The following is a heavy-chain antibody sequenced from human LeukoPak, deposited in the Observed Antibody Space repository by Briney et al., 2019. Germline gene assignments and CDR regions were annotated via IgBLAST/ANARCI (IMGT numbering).Heavy chain of an antibody. CDR3: ARDRCSGGSCYGMDV. CDR1: GFTFSSYS. V-gene: IGHV3-21*01. CDR2: ISSSSSYI. J-gene: IGHJ6*02. D-gene: IGHD2-15*01. Sequence: LGGSLRLSCAASGFTFSSYSMNWVRQAPGKGLEWVSSISSSSSYIYYADSVKGRFTISRDNAKNSLYLQMNSLRAEDTAVYYCARDRCSGGSCYGMDVWGQGTTVTVSS.